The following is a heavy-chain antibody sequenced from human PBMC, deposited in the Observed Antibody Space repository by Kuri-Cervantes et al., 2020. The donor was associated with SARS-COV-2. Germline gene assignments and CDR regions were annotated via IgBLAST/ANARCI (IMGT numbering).Heavy chain of an antibody. CDR3: ARDRSNYKGNNWFDP. J-gene: IGHJ5*02. V-gene: IGHV3-53*01. Sequence: GESLKISCAASGFTVSSNYMSWVRQAPGKGLEWASVIYSGGSTYYADSVKGRFTISRDNSKNTLYLQMNSLRAEDTAVYYCARDRSNYKGNNWFDPWGQGTLVTVSS. D-gene: IGHD4-11*01. CDR1: GFTVSSNY. CDR2: IYSGGST.